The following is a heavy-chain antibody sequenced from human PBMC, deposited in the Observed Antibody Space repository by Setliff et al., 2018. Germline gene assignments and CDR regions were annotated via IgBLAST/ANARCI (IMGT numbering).Heavy chain of an antibody. J-gene: IGHJ5*02. CDR3: AKGCHAGCFWSDP. D-gene: IGHD2-15*01. CDR2: IYSGGSST. Sequence: GGSLRLSCAASGFTFSSYGMIWVRQAPGKGLEWVSIIYSGGSSTYYGDSVKGRFTVSRDDSKTTLYLQMNSLRAEDTAVYYCAKGCHAGCFWSDPWGQGILVTVSS. V-gene: IGHV3-23*03. CDR1: GFTFSSYG.